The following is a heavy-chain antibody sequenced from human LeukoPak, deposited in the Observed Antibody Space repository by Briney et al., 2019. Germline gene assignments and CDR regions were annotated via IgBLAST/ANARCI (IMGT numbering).Heavy chain of an antibody. J-gene: IGHJ4*02. V-gene: IGHV3-30*18. D-gene: IGHD2-21*01. CDR2: ISYDGSNE. CDR3: AKEFNRGLPDY. Sequence: GGSLRLSCAASGFTFSTYGMHWVRQAPGKGLEWVAVISYDGSNEYYADSVKGRFTISRDNSKNTLYLQMSSLRAEDTAVYYCAKEFNRGLPDYWGQGTLDTVPS. CDR1: GFTFSTYG.